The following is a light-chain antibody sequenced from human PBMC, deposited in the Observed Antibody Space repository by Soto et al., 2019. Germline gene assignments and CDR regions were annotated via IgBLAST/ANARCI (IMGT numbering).Light chain of an antibody. Sequence: EIVLTQSPGTLSLSPGERATLSCRASQSVSSSYLAWYQQKPGQAPRLLIYGASSRANGIPDRFSGSGSGTDFTLTIRSLEPEDFAVYYCQQYGRSPYTFGQGTKLEIK. CDR1: QSVSSSY. J-gene: IGKJ2*01. CDR3: QQYGRSPYT. V-gene: IGKV3-20*01. CDR2: GAS.